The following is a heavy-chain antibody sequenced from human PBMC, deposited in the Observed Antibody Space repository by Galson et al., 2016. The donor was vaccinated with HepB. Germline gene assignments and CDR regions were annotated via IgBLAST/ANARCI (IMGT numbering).Heavy chain of an antibody. J-gene: IGHJ4*02. CDR3: ARGPPVIGFCSGGGCYSIDY. Sequence: SLRLSCAASGFTFSSYGMHWVRQAPGKGLEWVALIWYDGNNKYYADSVKGRFTISKDNSKNTLYLQMNSLRAEDTAVYYCARGPPVIGFCSGGGCYSIDYWGQGTLVIVSS. CDR1: GFTFSSYG. V-gene: IGHV3-33*01. D-gene: IGHD2-15*01. CDR2: IWYDGNNK.